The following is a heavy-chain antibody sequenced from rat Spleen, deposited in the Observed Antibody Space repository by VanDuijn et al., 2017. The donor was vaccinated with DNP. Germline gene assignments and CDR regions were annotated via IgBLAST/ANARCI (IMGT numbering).Heavy chain of an antibody. Sequence: EVQLVDSGGGLVQPGNSLKLSCAASGFTFSDYYMAWVRQAPTKGLEWVAYITYDGGDTYYGDSVKGRFTISRDTAKSTLYLQMDSLRSEDTATYYCTTDREQPYWYFDFWGPGTMVTVSS. CDR1: GFTFSDYY. J-gene: IGHJ1*01. CDR3: TTDREQPYWYFDF. V-gene: IGHV5-20*01. CDR2: ITYDGGDT.